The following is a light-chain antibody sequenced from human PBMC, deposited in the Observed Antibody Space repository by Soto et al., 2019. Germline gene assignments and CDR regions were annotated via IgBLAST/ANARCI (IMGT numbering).Light chain of an antibody. Sequence: QLVLTQSPSASASLGASVRLTCTLSSGHSSYAIAWHQQQPEKGPRFLMRRDNDGSHIKGDGIPDRFSGSSSGAERYLTISSIQYDDEADYYCQTWGTGFQVVGGGTKLTVL. CDR2: RDNDGSH. CDR3: QTWGTGFQV. CDR1: SGHSSYA. J-gene: IGLJ2*01. V-gene: IGLV4-69*01.